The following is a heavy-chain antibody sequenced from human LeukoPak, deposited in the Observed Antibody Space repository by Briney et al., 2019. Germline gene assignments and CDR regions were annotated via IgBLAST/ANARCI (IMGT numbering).Heavy chain of an antibody. Sequence: KASQTLSLTCAISGDRVSSNLVTWNWVRQSPSRGLGWLGRTYYRSKWSYDYAESVKGRIIIIPNTSKNQLSLQLNSVTPEDTAVYYCARVRSGIFEYWGQGILVTVSP. CDR1: GDRVSSNLVT. J-gene: IGHJ4*02. CDR3: ARVRSGIFEY. D-gene: IGHD3-10*01. V-gene: IGHV6-1*01. CDR2: TYYRSKWSY.